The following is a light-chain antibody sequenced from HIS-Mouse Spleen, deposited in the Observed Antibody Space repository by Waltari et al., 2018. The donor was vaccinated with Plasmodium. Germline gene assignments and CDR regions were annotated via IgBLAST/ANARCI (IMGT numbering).Light chain of an antibody. V-gene: IGLV3-1*01. CDR2: QDS. CDR1: KLGDKY. Sequence: SYELTQPPSVSVSPGQTASITCSGDKLGDKYACWYQQKPGQSPVLVIYQDSKRPSGITERFSGSNSGNTATLTLSGTQAMDEADYYCQAWDSSTVVFGGGTKLTVL. CDR3: QAWDSSTVV. J-gene: IGLJ2*01.